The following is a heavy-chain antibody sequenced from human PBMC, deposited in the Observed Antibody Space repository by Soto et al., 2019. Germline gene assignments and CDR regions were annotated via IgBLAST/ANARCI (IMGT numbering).Heavy chain of an antibody. CDR2: IIPIFGTA. Sequence: QVQLVQSGAEVKKPGSSVKVSCKASGGTFSSYAISWVRQAPGQGLEWMGGIIPIFGTANYAQKFQGRVTITADESTSTAYMEVSSLSSEDTAVYYCASPAPTAMVRGEGDDAFDIWGPGRMVTFSS. J-gene: IGHJ3*02. CDR1: GGTFSSYA. V-gene: IGHV1-69*01. D-gene: IGHD3-10*01. CDR3: ASPAPTAMVRGEGDDAFDI.